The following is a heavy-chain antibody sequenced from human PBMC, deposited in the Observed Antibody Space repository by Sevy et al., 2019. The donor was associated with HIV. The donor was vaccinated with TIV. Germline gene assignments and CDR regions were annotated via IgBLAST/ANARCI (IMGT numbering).Heavy chain of an antibody. Sequence: GGSLRLSCAASGFSVGSYSMNWVRQAPGKGLEWVSFISFTTNNTYYVDSVKGRFTISRDNAKNSVYLQMNSLRAEDTAVYYCPSGGGYWGQGTLVTVSS. D-gene: IGHD3-16*01. CDR1: GFSVGSYS. CDR2: ISFTTNNT. CDR3: PSGGGY. V-gene: IGHV3-21*01. J-gene: IGHJ4*02.